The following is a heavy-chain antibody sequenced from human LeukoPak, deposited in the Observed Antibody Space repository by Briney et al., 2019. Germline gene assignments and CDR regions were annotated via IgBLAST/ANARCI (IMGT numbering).Heavy chain of an antibody. CDR3: AKDLGAYYYYGMDV. V-gene: IGHV3-23*01. J-gene: IGHJ6*02. CDR2: ISGSGGST. Sequence: GGSLRLSCAASGFTFRTYTMNWVRQAPGKGLEWVSAISGSGGSTYYADSVKGRFTISRDNSKNTLYLQMNSLRAEDTAVYYYAKDLGAYYYYGMDVWGQGTTVTVSS. CDR1: GFTFRTYT.